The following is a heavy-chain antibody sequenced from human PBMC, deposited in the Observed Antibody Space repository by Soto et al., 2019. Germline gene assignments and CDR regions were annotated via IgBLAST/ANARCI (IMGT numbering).Heavy chain of an antibody. D-gene: IGHD3-22*01. CDR3: AKGVDSSGYYYGYFDY. CDR2: ISGSGGST. Sequence: GLEWVSAISGSGGSTYYADSVKGRFTISRDNSKNTLYLQMNSLRAEDTAVYYCAKGVDSSGYYYGYFDYRGQGTLVTVS. J-gene: IGHJ4*02. V-gene: IGHV3-23*01.